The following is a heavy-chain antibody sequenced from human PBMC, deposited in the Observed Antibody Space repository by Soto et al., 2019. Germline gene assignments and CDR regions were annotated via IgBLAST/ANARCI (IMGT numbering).Heavy chain of an antibody. D-gene: IGHD3-3*01. J-gene: IGHJ2*01. CDR2: ISYDGRNK. CDR1: GFTFSSYP. V-gene: IGHV3-30*04. CDR3: EIDWSWTLQVYWYCDI. Sequence: QVQLVESGGGVVQPGMSLRRSCAASGFTFSSYPMHWVRQAPGKGLEWVAVISYDGRNKYYAETVKGRFTISRDNSKNTLYLQMNSLRAEDTAVYYCEIDWSWTLQVYWYCDIWVRGTLVTVSS.